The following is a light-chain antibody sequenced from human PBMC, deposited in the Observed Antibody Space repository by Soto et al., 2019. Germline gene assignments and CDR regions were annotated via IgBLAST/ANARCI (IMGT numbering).Light chain of an antibody. Sequence: QSVLTQPPSVSAAPGQTVIISCSGSSSNIGNNYVSWYQQLPGTAPKLLIYENNKRPSGIPDRFSASKSGTSATLGITGLQTGDEADYYCGTWDNSLSAGVFGGGTKVTVL. CDR2: ENN. J-gene: IGLJ3*02. CDR3: GTWDNSLSAGV. CDR1: SSNIGNNY. V-gene: IGLV1-51*02.